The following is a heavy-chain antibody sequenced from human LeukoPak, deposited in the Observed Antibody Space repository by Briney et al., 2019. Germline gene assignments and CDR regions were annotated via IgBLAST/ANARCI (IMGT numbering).Heavy chain of an antibody. CDR1: GFTFSSYA. CDR3: AKVYSSLPNFDY. D-gene: IGHD6-19*01. J-gene: IGHJ4*02. V-gene: IGHV3-23*01. CDR2: ISGSGGST. Sequence: GGSLRLSCAASGFTFSSYAMSWVRQAPGKGLDWLSGISGSGGSTDYADSVKGRFTTSRDNSQNTLYLQMNSLRAEDTAVYYCAKVYSSLPNFDYWGQGTLVTVSS.